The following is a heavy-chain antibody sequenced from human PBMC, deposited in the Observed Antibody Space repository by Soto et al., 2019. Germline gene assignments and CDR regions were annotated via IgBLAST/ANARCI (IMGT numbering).Heavy chain of an antibody. Sequence: QVQLVQSGAEVKKPGASVKVSCKASGYSFTSYDINWVRQATGQGLEWMGWMNPNSGNTSYAQKFQGRVTMTRNTSIGTAYMELSSLRSEDTAVYYCARERSSGWDVDYWGQGTLVTVSP. V-gene: IGHV1-8*01. CDR2: MNPNSGNT. D-gene: IGHD6-19*01. CDR1: GYSFTSYD. CDR3: ARERSSGWDVDY. J-gene: IGHJ4*02.